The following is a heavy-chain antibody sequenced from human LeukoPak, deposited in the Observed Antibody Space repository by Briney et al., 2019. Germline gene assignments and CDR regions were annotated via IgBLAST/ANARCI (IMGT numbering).Heavy chain of an antibody. CDR1: GGTFTSYA. Sequence: SVKVSCKASGGTFTSYAISWVRHAPGQGLEWMGGMIPSFGTANYAQKFRGRVTIIADESTSTAYMELSSLRSEDTAVYYCARMAASYGDYRDNWGQGTLVTVSS. D-gene: IGHD4-17*01. J-gene: IGHJ4*02. CDR2: MIPSFGTA. CDR3: ARMAASYGDYRDN. V-gene: IGHV1-69*13.